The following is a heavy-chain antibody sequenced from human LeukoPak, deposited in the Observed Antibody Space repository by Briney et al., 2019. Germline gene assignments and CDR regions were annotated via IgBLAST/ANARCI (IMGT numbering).Heavy chain of an antibody. CDR2: IYPNEGRT. J-gene: IGHJ5*02. CDR1: GDSISSYY. Sequence: SETLSLTCSVSGDSISSYYWSWIRQPAGKGLEWIGRIYPNEGRTDDNPSLKSRVTMSLDTSKNQWSLKLGSVTAADTAVYYCARDVHGRSLDTWGRGTLVTVSS. CDR3: ARDVHGRSLDT. V-gene: IGHV4-4*07.